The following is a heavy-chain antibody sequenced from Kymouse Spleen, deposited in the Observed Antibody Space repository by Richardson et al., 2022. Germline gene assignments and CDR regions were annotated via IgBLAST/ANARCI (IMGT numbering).Heavy chain of an antibody. J-gene: IGHJ6*02. CDR2: INWNGGST. D-gene: IGHD1-7*01. Sequence: EVQLVESGGGVVRPGGSLRLSCAASGFTFDDYGMSWVRQAPGKGLEWVSGINWNGGSTGYADSVKGRFTISRDNAKNSLYLQMNSLRAEDTALYYCAGTDITGTTTLGYYYYGMDVWGQGTTVTVSS. V-gene: IGHV3-20*d01. CDR1: GFTFDDYG. CDR3: AGTDITGTTTLGYYYYGMDV.